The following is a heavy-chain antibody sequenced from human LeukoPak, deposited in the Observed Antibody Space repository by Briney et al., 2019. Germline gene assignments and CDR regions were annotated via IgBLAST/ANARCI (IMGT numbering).Heavy chain of an antibody. V-gene: IGHV1-2*04. D-gene: IGHD3-22*01. J-gene: IGHJ4*02. CDR1: GYTFTGYY. CDR3: ARALSGYYDSSGSFDY. Sequence: GASVKVSCKASGYTFTGYYMHWVRQAPGQGLEWMGWINPNSGGTNYAQKFQGWVTTTRDTSISTAYMELSRLRSDDTAVYYCARALSGYYDSSGSFDYWGQGTLVTVSS. CDR2: INPNSGGT.